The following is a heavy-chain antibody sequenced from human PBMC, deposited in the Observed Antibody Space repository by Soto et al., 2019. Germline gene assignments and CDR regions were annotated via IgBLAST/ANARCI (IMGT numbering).Heavy chain of an antibody. J-gene: IGHJ3*02. CDR3: AKDLGSGHCSGGSCYALDI. CDR1: GFTFSSYG. V-gene: IGHV3-30*18. Sequence: VQLVESGGGVVQPGRSLRLSCAASGFTFSSYGMHWVRQAPGKGLEWVAVISYDGSNKYYADSVKGRFTISRDNSKNTLYLQMNSLRAEDTAVYYCAKDLGSGHCSGGSCYALDIWGQGTMVTVSS. CDR2: ISYDGSNK. D-gene: IGHD2-15*01.